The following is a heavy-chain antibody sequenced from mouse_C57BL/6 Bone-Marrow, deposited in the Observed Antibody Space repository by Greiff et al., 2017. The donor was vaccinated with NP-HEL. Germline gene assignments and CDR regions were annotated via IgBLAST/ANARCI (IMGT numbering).Heavy chain of an antibody. Sequence: EVQVVESGGDLVKPGGSLKLSCAASGFTFSSYGMSWVRQTPDKRLEWVATISSGGSYTYYPDSVKGRFTISRDNAKNTLYLQMSSLKSEDTAMYYCARQGTTVVADDYWGQGTTLTVSS. J-gene: IGHJ2*01. CDR3: ARQGTTVVADDY. V-gene: IGHV5-6*01. CDR2: ISSGGSYT. D-gene: IGHD1-1*01. CDR1: GFTFSSYG.